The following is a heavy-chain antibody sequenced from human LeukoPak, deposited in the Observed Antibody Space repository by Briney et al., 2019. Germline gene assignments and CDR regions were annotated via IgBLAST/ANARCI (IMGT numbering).Heavy chain of an antibody. CDR3: AKDLTYGEYAGGDAFDI. D-gene: IGHD4-17*01. Sequence: GETLRLSCAASGFTFSTYGMSWVRQAPGKGLEWVSAISGSGESTYYADSVKGRFTISRDNSKNTLYLQMNSLRAEDTAVYYCAKDLTYGEYAGGDAFDIWGQGTMVTVSS. CDR2: ISGSGEST. CDR1: GFTFSTYG. V-gene: IGHV3-23*01. J-gene: IGHJ3*02.